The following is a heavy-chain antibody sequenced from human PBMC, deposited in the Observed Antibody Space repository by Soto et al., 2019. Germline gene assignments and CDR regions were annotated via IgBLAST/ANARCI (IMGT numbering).Heavy chain of an antibody. CDR3: ASLSMITFGISAQTIDY. Sequence: SQTLSLTCTVSGGSISSSSYYWGWIRQPPGKGLDWIGSIYYRGSTYYNPSLKSRVTISVDTSKTQFSLKLSSVTAADTAVYYCASLSMITFGISAQTIDYWGQGTLVTVSS. J-gene: IGHJ4*02. CDR1: GGSISSSSYY. V-gene: IGHV4-39*01. CDR2: IYYRGST. D-gene: IGHD3-16*01.